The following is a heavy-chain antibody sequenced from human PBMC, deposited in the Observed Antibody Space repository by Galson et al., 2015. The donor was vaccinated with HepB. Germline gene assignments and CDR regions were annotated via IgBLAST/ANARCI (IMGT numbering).Heavy chain of an antibody. CDR2: ISYDGSNK. CDR3: ARKNYYDSSGFFDY. V-gene: IGHV3-30-3*01. D-gene: IGHD3-22*01. J-gene: IGHJ4*02. Sequence: SLRLSCAASGFTFSSYAMHWVRQAPGKGLEWVAVISYDGSNKYYADSVKGRFTISRDNSKNTLYLQMNSLRAEDTALYYCARKNYYDSSGFFDYWGQGTLVTVSS. CDR1: GFTFSSYA.